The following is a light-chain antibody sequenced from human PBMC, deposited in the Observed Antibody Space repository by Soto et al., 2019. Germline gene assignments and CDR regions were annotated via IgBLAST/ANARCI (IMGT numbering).Light chain of an antibody. CDR1: SSNIGAGYD. CDR2: GTS. J-gene: IGLJ1*01. Sequence: QSVLTQPPSVSGAPGQRVTISCTGSSSNIGAGYDVHWYQQLPGTAPKLLIYGTSNRPSGVPDRFSGSKSGTSASLAITGLQAEDEADYYCQSYDSSLSGSFFGTGTKLTVL. CDR3: QSYDSSLSGSF. V-gene: IGLV1-40*01.